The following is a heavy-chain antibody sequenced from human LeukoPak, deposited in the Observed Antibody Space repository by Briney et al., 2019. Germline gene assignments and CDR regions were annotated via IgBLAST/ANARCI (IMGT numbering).Heavy chain of an antibody. Sequence: SETLSLTCTVSGGSISSYYWSWIRQPPGKGLEWIRYSYYSGSTNYNPSLKSRVTISVDTSKNQFSLKLSSVTAADTAVYYCARSLCGGGSCPTWGWFDPWGQGTLVTVSS. V-gene: IGHV4-59*01. CDR2: SYYSGST. J-gene: IGHJ5*02. D-gene: IGHD2-15*01. CDR1: GGSISSYY. CDR3: ARSLCGGGSCPTWGWFDP.